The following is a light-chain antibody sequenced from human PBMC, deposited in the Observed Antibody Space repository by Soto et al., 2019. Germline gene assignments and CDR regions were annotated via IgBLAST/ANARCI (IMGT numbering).Light chain of an antibody. J-gene: IGKJ5*01. CDR1: QSISSY. CDR2: AAS. CDR3: QQSYSTPPIT. V-gene: IGKV1-39*01. Sequence: DIQMTQYPSSLSASVADRVTITCRASQSISSYLNWYQQKPGKAPKLLIYAASSLQSGVPSRFSGSGSGTDFTLTISSLQPEDFATYYCQQSYSTPPITFGQGTRLEIK.